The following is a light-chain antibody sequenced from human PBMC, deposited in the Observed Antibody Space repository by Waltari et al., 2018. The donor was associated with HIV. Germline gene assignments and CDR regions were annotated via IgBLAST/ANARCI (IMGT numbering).Light chain of an antibody. CDR2: WAF. CDR1: QSVLYSSNNKNY. Sequence: DIVMTQSPDSLAVSLGERATINCKSSQSVLYSSNNKNYLAWYQQKPGQPPKLLIYWAFLRESGVPDRFSGSASGTDFTLTISSLQAEDVAVYYCQQYYSTPYTFGQGTKLEI. V-gene: IGKV4-1*01. CDR3: QQYYSTPYT. J-gene: IGKJ2*01.